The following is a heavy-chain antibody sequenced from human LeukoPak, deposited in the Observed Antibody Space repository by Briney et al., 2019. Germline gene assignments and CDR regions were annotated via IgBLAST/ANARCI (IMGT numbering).Heavy chain of an antibody. V-gene: IGHV4-59*12. D-gene: IGHD4-17*01. Sequence: SETLSLTCTVSGGSFSGYYWSWIRQPPGKGLEWMGYIYYTGSTHYNPVLKSRVTISVDTSTTQYSLKLSPVTAADTAVYSCARRHHDYGDYYFDYWGQGSLVTV. CDR3: ARRHHDYGDYYFDY. J-gene: IGHJ4*02. CDR1: GGSFSGYY. CDR2: IYYTGST.